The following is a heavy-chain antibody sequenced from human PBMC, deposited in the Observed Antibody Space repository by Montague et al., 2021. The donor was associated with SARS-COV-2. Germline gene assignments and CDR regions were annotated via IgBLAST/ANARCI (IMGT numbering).Heavy chain of an antibody. V-gene: IGHV4-34*01. Sequence: SETLSLTCAVYGGSLSGYYWAWIRQTPAKGLEWIGEINDSGSTNYNPSLKSRLTISVDTSKKQFSLKLNSMTAADTAVYYCARGAVYDFSRGFLRYQWFVPWGLGTPVTVSS. CDR3: ARGAVYDFSRGFLRYQWFVP. CDR2: INDSGST. CDR1: GGSLSGYY. J-gene: IGHJ5*02. D-gene: IGHD2-2*01.